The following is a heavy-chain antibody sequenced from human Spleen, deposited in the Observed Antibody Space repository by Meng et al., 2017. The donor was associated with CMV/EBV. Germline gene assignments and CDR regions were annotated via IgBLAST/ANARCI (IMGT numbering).Heavy chain of an antibody. CDR1: GFTFSSYG. CDR3: AKGRYSGHASGLEY. Sequence: GESLKISCAASGFTFSSYGMHWVRQAPGKGLEWVAGIWYDGSNKYYGDSVKGRFTISRDNSKNVLHLHMDSLTAEDTAVYYCAKGRYSGHASGLEYWGQGTLVTVSS. V-gene: IGHV3-33*03. D-gene: IGHD5-12*01. J-gene: IGHJ4*02. CDR2: IWYDGSNK.